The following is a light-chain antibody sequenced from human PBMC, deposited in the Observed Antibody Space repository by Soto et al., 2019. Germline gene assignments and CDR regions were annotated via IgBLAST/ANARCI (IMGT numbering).Light chain of an antibody. CDR2: AAS. CDR3: QNYNGAPWT. Sequence: DIQLTQSPSSLSASVGDRVTITCRATQDISTYLVWYQQKPGTVPKLLIFAASTLQSGVPSRFSGSGSGTDFTLTISSLQSEDVATYYCQNYNGAPWTFGQGTKVEIK. V-gene: IGKV1-27*01. CDR1: QDISTY. J-gene: IGKJ1*01.